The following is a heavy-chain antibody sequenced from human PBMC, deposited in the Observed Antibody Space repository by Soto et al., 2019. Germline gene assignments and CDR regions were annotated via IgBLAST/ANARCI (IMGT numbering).Heavy chain of an antibody. D-gene: IGHD3-10*01. CDR3: AREGHYSGSGAFGPPRYYGMAV. CDR2: ISDYNGNT. V-gene: IGHV1-18*01. CDR1: GYTFSNYG. Sequence: QVQLVQSGAEVRKPGASVKVSCKASGYTFSNYGLSWVRQAPGQGLEWMGWISDYNGNTHYAQKFQGRVIMTTDTSARTGDVELRCGTSEGRAVYFCAREGHYSGSGAFGPPRYYGMAVWARETTATVS. J-gene: IGHJ6*04.